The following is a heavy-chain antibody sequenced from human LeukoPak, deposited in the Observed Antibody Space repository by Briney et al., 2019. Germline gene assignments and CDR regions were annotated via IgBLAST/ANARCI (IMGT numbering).Heavy chain of an antibody. D-gene: IGHD6-13*01. CDR3: ARTEQQLVEPPDY. J-gene: IGHJ4*02. Sequence: GGSLRLSCTASGFTFSDYYMSWIRQAPGKGLEWVSYISSTGSTTYYADSVKGRFTISRDNAKNSLSLQMNSLRAEDTAVYYCARTEQQLVEPPDYWGQGTLVTVSS. CDR2: ISSTGSTT. V-gene: IGHV3-11*01. CDR1: GFTFSDYY.